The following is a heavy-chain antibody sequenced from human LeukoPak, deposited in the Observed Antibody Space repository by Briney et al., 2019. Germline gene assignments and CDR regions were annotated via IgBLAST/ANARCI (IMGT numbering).Heavy chain of an antibody. CDR1: GGSISSYY. V-gene: IGHV4-59*08. Sequence: PSETLSLTCTVSGGSISSYYWSWIRQPPGKGLEWIGYIYYSGSTNYNPSLKNRVTISVDTSKNQFSLKLSSVTAADTAVYYCARMRGYYDSSGYYYRGNWFDPWGQGTLVTVSS. CDR3: ARMRGYYDSSGYYYRGNWFDP. CDR2: IYYSGST. D-gene: IGHD3-22*01. J-gene: IGHJ5*02.